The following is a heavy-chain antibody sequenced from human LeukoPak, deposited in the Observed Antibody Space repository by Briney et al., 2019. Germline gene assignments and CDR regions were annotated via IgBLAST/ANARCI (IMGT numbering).Heavy chain of an antibody. D-gene: IGHD3-22*01. CDR3: ARAPLKNMIVVAGHAFDI. V-gene: IGHV1-18*01. CDR1: GYTFTSYG. Sequence: SVKVSCKASGYTFTSYGISWVRQAPGQGLEWMGWISAYNGNTNYAQKLQGRVTMTTDTSTSTAYMELRSLRSDDTAVYYCARAPLKNMIVVAGHAFDIWGQGTMVTVSS. J-gene: IGHJ3*02. CDR2: ISAYNGNT.